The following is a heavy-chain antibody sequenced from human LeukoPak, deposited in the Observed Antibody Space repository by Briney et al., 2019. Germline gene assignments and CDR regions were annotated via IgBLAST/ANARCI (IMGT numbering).Heavy chain of an antibody. Sequence: GRSLRLSCVASGFTFNRCGMHWVRHAPGKGLEWVARIFYDGSREYYAYSVEGRFTIARDNSKNTLYLEMNSLREEDTAVYYCVKSSGTKDYGMDAWGQGTTVTVSS. CDR3: VKSSGTKDYGMDA. J-gene: IGHJ6*02. CDR1: GFTFNRCG. D-gene: IGHD3-10*01. CDR2: IFYDGSRE. V-gene: IGHV3-30*18.